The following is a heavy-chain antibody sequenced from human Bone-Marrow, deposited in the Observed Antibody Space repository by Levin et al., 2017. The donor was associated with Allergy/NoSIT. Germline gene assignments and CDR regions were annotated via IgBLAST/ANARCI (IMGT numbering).Heavy chain of an antibody. Sequence: PSQTLSLTCTVSGGSISSYYWSWIRQPPGKGLEWIGYIYYRGSTNYNPSLTSRVTISVDTSKNHFSLKLSSVTAADTAVYYCARVTAGYCSSTSCQLAVFDYWGQGTLVTVSS. V-gene: IGHV4-59*01. CDR1: GGSISSYY. CDR2: IYYRGST. D-gene: IGHD2-2*01. CDR3: ARVTAGYCSSTSCQLAVFDY. J-gene: IGHJ4*02.